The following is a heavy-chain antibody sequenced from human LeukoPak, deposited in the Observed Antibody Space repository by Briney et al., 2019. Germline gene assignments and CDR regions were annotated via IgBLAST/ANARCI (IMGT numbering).Heavy chain of an antibody. Sequence: ASVKVSCKASGSTFTGYHMHWVRQAPGQGLEWMGWINPNSGDTSYTQKFQGRVTMNGDTSIRTAYMESNRLSSDDTAVYYCARDGSLDYWGQGPLVSVSS. CDR3: ARDGSLDY. CDR2: INPNSGDT. V-gene: IGHV1-2*02. D-gene: IGHD1-26*01. CDR1: GSTFTGYH. J-gene: IGHJ4*02.